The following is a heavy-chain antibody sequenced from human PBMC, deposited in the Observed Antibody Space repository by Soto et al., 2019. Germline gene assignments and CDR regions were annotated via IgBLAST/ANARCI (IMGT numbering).Heavy chain of an antibody. CDR3: AGGSAYGGNPLAFLY. CDR2: IIPFFNTP. CDR1: EDTFSSYA. Sequence: QVQLVQSGAEVKRPGSSVRVSCKASEDTFSSYAISWVRQAPGQGLDWMGGIIPFFNTPNYAKKFQGRGTITADESTSTASMELRRLRSEDTAMYYSAGGSAYGGNPLAFLYWGQGTLVTVSS. V-gene: IGHV1-69*01. D-gene: IGHD1-26*01. J-gene: IGHJ4*02.